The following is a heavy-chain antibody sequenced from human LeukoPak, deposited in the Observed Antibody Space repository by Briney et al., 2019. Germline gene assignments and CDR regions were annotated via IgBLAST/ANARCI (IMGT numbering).Heavy chain of an antibody. CDR1: GFTFSNAW. V-gene: IGHV3-21*01. J-gene: IGHJ4*02. D-gene: IGHD6-13*01. Sequence: KPGGSLRLSCAASGFTFSNAWMSWVRQAPGKGLEWVSSISSTSSYVNYADSVKGRFTISRDNAKNSLYLQMNSLRAEDTAVFYCARSLTAAAGNLGYWGQGTLVTVSS. CDR2: ISSTSSYV. CDR3: ARSLTAAAGNLGY.